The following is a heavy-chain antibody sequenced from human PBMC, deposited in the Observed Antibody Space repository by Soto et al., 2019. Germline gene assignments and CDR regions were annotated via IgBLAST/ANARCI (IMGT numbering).Heavy chain of an antibody. CDR2: INPSGGST. Sequence: GASVKVSCKASGYTFTSYYMHWVRQAPGQGLVWMGIINPSGGSTSYAQKFHGRVTMTRDTSTSTVYMELSSLRSEDTAVYYCVREESVWWLTGEHFDYWGQGTLVTVSS. V-gene: IGHV1-46*03. J-gene: IGHJ4*02. CDR1: GYTFTSYY. D-gene: IGHD7-27*01. CDR3: VREESVWWLTGEHFDY.